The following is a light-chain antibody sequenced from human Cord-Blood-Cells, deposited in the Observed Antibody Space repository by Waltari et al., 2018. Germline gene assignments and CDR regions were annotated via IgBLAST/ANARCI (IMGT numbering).Light chain of an antibody. Sequence: QSGLAPPSSRSGAPGQSITIPLPGTSKCGWGYNLGSWYQQHPGKAPKPMIYEGSKRPSGVSNRFSGSKSGNTASLTISGLQAEDEADYYCCSYAGSSTWVFGGGTKLTVL. CDR3: CSYAGSSTWV. J-gene: IGLJ3*02. CDR2: EGS. V-gene: IGLV2-23*01. CDR1: SKCGWGYNL.